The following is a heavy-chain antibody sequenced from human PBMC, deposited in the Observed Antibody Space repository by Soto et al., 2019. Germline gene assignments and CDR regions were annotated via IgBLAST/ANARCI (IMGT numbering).Heavy chain of an antibody. Sequence: QVQLVQSGAEVKKPGSSVKVSCKASGGTFSSYAISWVRQAPGQGLEWMGGIIPIFGTANYAQKFQGRVTITADESTSTAYMELSSLRSEDTAVYYCARAGHRLRVVVPAAPGGWFDPWGQGTLVTVSS. J-gene: IGHJ5*02. CDR3: ARAGHRLRVVVPAAPGGWFDP. V-gene: IGHV1-69*01. D-gene: IGHD2-2*01. CDR1: GGTFSSYA. CDR2: IIPIFGTA.